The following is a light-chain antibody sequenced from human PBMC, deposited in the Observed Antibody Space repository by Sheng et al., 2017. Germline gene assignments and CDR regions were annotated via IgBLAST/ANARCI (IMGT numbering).Light chain of an antibody. CDR3: SSYTSSNTGV. CDR2: DVS. V-gene: IGLV2-14*03. J-gene: IGLJ3*02. CDR1: SSDVGGYNY. Sequence: QSALTQPASVSGSPGQSITISCTATSSDVGGYNYVSWYQHHPGKAPKLMIYDVSKRPSGVSNRFSGSESGNTASLTISGLQAEDEADYYCSSYTSSNTGVFGGGTKLTVL.